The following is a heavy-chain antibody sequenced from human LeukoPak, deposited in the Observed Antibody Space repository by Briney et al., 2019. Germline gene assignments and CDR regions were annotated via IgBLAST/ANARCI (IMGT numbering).Heavy chain of an antibody. Sequence: SETLSLTCTVSGGSISSYYWGWIRQPPGKGLEWIGYIYYSGSTNYNPSLKSRVTISVDTSKNQFSLKLSSVTAADTAVYYCASQAAAGIKGYFDYWGQGTLVTVSS. CDR2: IYYSGST. D-gene: IGHD6-13*01. J-gene: IGHJ4*02. CDR3: ASQAAAGIKGYFDY. CDR1: GGSISSYY. V-gene: IGHV4-59*01.